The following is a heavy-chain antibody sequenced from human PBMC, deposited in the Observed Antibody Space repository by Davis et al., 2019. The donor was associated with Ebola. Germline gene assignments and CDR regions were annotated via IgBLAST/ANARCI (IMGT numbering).Heavy chain of an antibody. CDR2: IYHSGST. CDR3: ARVNIVVVIAQGWFDP. D-gene: IGHD2-21*01. V-gene: IGHV4-4*02. Sequence: SETLSLTCAVSGGSISSSNWWRWVRQPPGKGLEWIGEIYHSGSTNYNPSLKSRVTISVDKSKNQFSLKLSSVTAADTAVYYCARVNIVVVIAQGWFDPWGQGTLVTVSS. CDR1: GGSISSSNW. J-gene: IGHJ5*02.